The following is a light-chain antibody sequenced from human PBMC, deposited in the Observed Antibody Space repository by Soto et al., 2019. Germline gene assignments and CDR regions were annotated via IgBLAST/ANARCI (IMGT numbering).Light chain of an antibody. CDR2: DVT. Sequence: QSALTQPRSVSGSPGQSVTISCTGPSSDVGGYNCVSWYQHHPGKAPKLLIYDVTKRPSGVPDRFSGSKSGNTASLTISGLQADDEAEYYCCSYAGSRYVFGIGTKLTVL. J-gene: IGLJ1*01. CDR3: CSYAGSRYV. V-gene: IGLV2-11*01. CDR1: SSDVGGYNC.